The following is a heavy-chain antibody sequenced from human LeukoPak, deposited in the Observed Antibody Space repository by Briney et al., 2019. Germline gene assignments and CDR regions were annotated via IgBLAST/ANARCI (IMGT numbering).Heavy chain of an antibody. CDR1: GFTVSSNY. J-gene: IGHJ6*03. Sequence: PGGSLRLSCAASGFTVSSNYMSWVRRAPGKGLEWVSVIYSGGSTYYADSVKGRFTISRDNSKNTLYLQMNSLRAEDTAVYYCATPSGYSRNYYYYYMDVWGKGTTVTVSS. CDR2: IYSGGST. V-gene: IGHV3-66*02. CDR3: ATPSGYSRNYYYYYMDV. D-gene: IGHD5-12*01.